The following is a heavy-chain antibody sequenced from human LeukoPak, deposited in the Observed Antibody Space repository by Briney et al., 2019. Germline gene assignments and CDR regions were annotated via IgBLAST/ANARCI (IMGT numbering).Heavy chain of an antibody. V-gene: IGHV4-38-2*02. CDR2: IYHSGST. D-gene: IGHD3-10*01. J-gene: IGHJ4*02. Sequence: SETLSLTCAVSGYSISSGYYWGWIRQPPGKGLEWIGSIYHSGSTYYNPSLKSRVTISVDTSKNQFSLKLSPVTAADTAVYYCARDAYYYGSGSYYNNWGQGTLVTVSS. CDR3: ARDAYYYGSGSYYNN. CDR1: GYSISSGYY.